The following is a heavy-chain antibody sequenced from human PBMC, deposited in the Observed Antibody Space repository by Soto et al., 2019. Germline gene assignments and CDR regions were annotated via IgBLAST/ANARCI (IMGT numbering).Heavy chain of an antibody. Sequence: QITLKESGPTLVKPTQTLTLTCTFSGFSLSTSGVGVGWIRQPPVKALEWLALIYWNDDKRYSPSLKSRLTITQETSKKQVDLTMTNMAPVVTATDYCAHSRPDTAMVTCSGWYRCNWFYPCGQVTLVTVSS. J-gene: IGHJ5*02. CDR1: GFSLSTSGVG. CDR2: IYWNDDK. CDR3: AHSRPDTAMVTCSGWYRCNWFYP. V-gene: IGHV2-5*01. D-gene: IGHD5-18*01.